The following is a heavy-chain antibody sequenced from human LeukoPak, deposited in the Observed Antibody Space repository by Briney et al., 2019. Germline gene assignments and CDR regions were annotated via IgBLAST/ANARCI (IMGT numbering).Heavy chain of an antibody. CDR3: ARGGVGYSYAPYYMDV. CDR1: GYTFTGYY. CDR2: INPNRGGT. V-gene: IGHV1-2*02. Sequence: ASVKVSCTASGYTFTGYYMHWVRQAPGQGLEWMGWINPNRGGTNYAQKFQGRVTMTRDTSISTAYMELSRLRSDDTAVYYCARGGVGYSYAPYYMDVWGKGTTVTVSS. D-gene: IGHD5-18*01. J-gene: IGHJ6*03.